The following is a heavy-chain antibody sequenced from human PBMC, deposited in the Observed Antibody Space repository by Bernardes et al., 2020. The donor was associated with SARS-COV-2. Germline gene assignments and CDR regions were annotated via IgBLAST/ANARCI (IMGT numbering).Heavy chain of an antibody. CDR3: ARGTEITSIAARLFYYYYGMDV. Sequence: GGSLRLSCAASGFTFSSYAMHWVRQAPGKGLEWVAVISYDGSNKYYADSVKGRFTISRDNSKNTLYLQMNSLRAEDTAVYYCARGTEITSIAARLFYYYYGMDVWGQGTTVTVSS. V-gene: IGHV3-30-3*01. CDR1: GFTFSSYA. D-gene: IGHD6-6*01. CDR2: ISYDGSNK. J-gene: IGHJ6*02.